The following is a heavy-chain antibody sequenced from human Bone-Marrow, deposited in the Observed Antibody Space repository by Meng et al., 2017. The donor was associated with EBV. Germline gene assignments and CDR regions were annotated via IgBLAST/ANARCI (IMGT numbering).Heavy chain of an antibody. CDR3: ARDKRGSHTNVFDY. CDR1: GYTFTSYG. D-gene: IGHD1-26*01. V-gene: IGHV1-18*01. CDR2: ISAYNGNT. J-gene: IGHJ4*02. Sequence: QVQLGQSGAEVXXXXXSXQVXXKASGYTFTSYGISWVRQAPGQGLEWMGWISAYNGNTNYAQKLQGRVTMTTDTSTSTAYMELRSLRSDDTAVYYCARDKRGSHTNVFDYWGQGTLVTVSS.